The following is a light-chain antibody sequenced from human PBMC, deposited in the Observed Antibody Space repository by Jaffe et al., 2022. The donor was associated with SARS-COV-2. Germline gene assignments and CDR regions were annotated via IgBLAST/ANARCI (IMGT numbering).Light chain of an antibody. CDR1: QSVSSSY. V-gene: IGKV3-20*01. CDR3: HLSCT. Sequence: EIVLTQSPGTLSLSPGERATLSCRASQSVSSSYLAWYQQKPGQAPRLLIYGASSRATGIPDRFSGSGSGTDFTLTISRLEPEDFAVYYCHLSCTFGQGTKLEIK. CDR2: GAS. J-gene: IGKJ2*02.